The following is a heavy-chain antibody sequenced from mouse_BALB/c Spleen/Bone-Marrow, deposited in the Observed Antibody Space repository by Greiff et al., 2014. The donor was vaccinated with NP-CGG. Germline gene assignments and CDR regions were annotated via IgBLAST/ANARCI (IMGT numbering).Heavy chain of an antibody. CDR3: ARGYYDYVYAMDY. D-gene: IGHD2-4*01. Sequence: VQLQQSGAELVKPGASVKLSCTASGFNIKDTYMHWVKQRPEQGLEWIGRIDPANGNTKYDPKFQGKATITADTSSNTAYLQLSSLTFEDTAVYYCARGYYDYVYAMDYWGQGTSVTVSS. J-gene: IGHJ4*01. V-gene: IGHV14-3*02. CDR1: GFNIKDTY. CDR2: IDPANGNT.